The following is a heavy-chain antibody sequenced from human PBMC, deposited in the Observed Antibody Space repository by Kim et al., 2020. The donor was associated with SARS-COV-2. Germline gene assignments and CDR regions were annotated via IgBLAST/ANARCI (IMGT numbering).Heavy chain of an antibody. D-gene: IGHD2-15*01. CDR3: AAGYDSGATRGGY. J-gene: IGHJ4*02. V-gene: IGHV3-9*01. Sequence: YAESVKGRFTISRDNARNSLYLQMNSLRAEDTALYYCAAGYDSGATRGGYWGQGTLVTVSS.